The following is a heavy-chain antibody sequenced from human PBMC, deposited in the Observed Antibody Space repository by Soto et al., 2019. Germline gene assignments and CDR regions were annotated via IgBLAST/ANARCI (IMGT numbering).Heavy chain of an antibody. D-gene: IGHD5-18*01. CDR3: ARASGYSSGYDDFFDN. Sequence: QVQLQESGPGLVKPSETLSLTCTVSGGSINGYYWTWLRQSPTNGLEWIGYFHFSGSTKYNPSLESRLTISADTSKNQISLTLSSVTAADTAVYYCARASGYSSGYDDFFDNWCQGTLGNVSS. J-gene: IGHJ4*01. CDR2: FHFSGST. CDR1: GGSINGYY. V-gene: IGHV4-59*01.